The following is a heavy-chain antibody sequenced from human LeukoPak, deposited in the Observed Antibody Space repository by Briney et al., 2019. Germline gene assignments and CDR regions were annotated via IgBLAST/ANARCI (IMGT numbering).Heavy chain of an antibody. CDR2: IYYSGST. V-gene: IGHV4-59*12. D-gene: IGHD6-19*01. J-gene: IGHJ4*02. CDR3: ARDYGSGWYYFDY. CDR1: GGSISSYY. Sequence: PSETLSLTCTVSGGSISSYYWSWIRQPPGKGLEWIGYIYYSGSTNYNPSLKSRVTISVDTSKNQFSLKLRSVTAADTAVYYCARDYGSGWYYFDYWGQGTLVTVSS.